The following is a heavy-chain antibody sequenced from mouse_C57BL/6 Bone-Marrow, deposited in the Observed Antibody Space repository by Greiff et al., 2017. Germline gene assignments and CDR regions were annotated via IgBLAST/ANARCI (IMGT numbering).Heavy chain of an antibody. J-gene: IGHJ3*01. D-gene: IGHD1-1*01. CDR1: GFTFSSYG. CDR3: ARHGITAVVAPAWFAY. Sequence: EVQVVESGGDLVKPGGSLKLSCAASGFTFSSYGMSWVRQTPDKRLEWVATISSGGSYTYYPDSVKGRFTISRDNAKNTLYLQMSSLTSEDTAMYNWARHGITAVVAPAWFAYWGQGTLVTVSA. CDR2: ISSGGSYT. V-gene: IGHV5-6*01.